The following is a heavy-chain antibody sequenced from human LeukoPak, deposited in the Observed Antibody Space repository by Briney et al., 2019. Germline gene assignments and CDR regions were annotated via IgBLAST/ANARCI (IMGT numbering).Heavy chain of an antibody. CDR2: IKQDGSEK. J-gene: IGHJ4*02. CDR1: GFTFSSYW. CDR3: AKDLFDYGDYWANFDY. V-gene: IGHV3-7*01. D-gene: IGHD4-17*01. Sequence: GGSLRLSCAASGFTFSSYWMSWVRQAPGKGLEWVANIKQDGSEKYYVDSVKGRFTISRDNAKNSLYLQMNSLRAEDTAVYYCAKDLFDYGDYWANFDYWGQGTLVTVSS.